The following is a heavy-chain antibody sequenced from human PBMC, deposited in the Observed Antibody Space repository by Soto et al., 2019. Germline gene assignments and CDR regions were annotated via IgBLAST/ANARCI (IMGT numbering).Heavy chain of an antibody. CDR3: AKDLSAPKDYYYYGMDV. CDR1: GFTFSSYA. CDR2: ISGSGGST. Sequence: GGSLRLSCAASGFTFSSYAMSWVHQAPGKGLEWVSAISGSGGSTYYADSVKGRFTISRDNSKNTLYLQMNSLRAEDTAVYYCAKDLSAPKDYYYYGMDVWGQGTTVTVSS. V-gene: IGHV3-23*01. J-gene: IGHJ6*02.